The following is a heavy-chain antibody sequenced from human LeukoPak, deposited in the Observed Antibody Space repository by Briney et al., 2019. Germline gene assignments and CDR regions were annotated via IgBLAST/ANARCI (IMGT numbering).Heavy chain of an antibody. CDR1: GGSISSYY. CDR2: IYTSGST. D-gene: IGHD2-2*01. CDR3: ARGRSTTSCGYNYYNYMDV. V-gene: IGHV4-4*07. Sequence: SETLSLTCTVSGGSISSYYWSWIRQPAGKGLEWIGRIYTSGSTNYNPSLKSRVTMSVDTSKNQFSLKLSSVTAADTAVYYCARGRSTTSCGYNYYNYMDVCGNGTTVTVSS. J-gene: IGHJ6*03.